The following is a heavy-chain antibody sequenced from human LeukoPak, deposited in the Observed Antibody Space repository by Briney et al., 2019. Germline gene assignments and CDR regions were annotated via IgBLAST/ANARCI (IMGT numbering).Heavy chain of an antibody. Sequence: GGSLRLSCAASGFTFSSYAMSWVRQAPGKGLEWVSAIGSSGGSTYYVDSVKGRFTVSRDNSRNTLYLQMNSLRAEDTAVYYCAINWNNDYWGQGTLATVSS. D-gene: IGHD1/OR15-1a*01. J-gene: IGHJ4*02. CDR1: GFTFSSYA. CDR3: AINWNNDY. V-gene: IGHV3-23*01. CDR2: IGSSGGST.